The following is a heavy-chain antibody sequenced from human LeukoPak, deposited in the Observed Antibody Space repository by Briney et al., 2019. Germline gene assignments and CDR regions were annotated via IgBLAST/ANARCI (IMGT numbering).Heavy chain of an antibody. Sequence: GGSLRLSCAASGFTFSSYGMSWVRQAPGKGLEWVSGISGSGGSTYYADSVKDRFTISRDNSKNTVYLQMNSLRAEDTAVYYCAKGGTTRIVVVIPYYCDYWGQGTLVTVSS. CDR3: AKGGTTRIVVVIPYYCDY. D-gene: IGHD3-22*01. V-gene: IGHV3-23*01. CDR2: ISGSGGST. CDR1: GFTFSSYG. J-gene: IGHJ4*02.